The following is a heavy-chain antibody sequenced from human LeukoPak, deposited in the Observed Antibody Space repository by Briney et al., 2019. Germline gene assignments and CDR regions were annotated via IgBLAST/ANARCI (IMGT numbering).Heavy chain of an antibody. D-gene: IGHD3-16*01. CDR1: GFTFSSYA. CDR2: ISGSGGST. J-gene: IGHJ3*02. V-gene: IGHV3-23*01. Sequence: GGSLRLSCAASGFTFSSYAMSWVRQAPGKGLEWVSAISGSGGSTYYADSVKGRFTISRDNSKNTLYLQMNSLRAEDTAVYYCAKSHGDYVWGSYPSAFDIWGRGTMVTVSS. CDR3: AKSHGDYVWGSYPSAFDI.